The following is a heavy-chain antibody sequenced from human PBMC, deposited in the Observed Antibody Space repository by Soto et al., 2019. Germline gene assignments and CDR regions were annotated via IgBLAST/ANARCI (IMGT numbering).Heavy chain of an antibody. Sequence: GGSLRLSCAASGFTFSSYSMNWVRQAPGKGLEWVSSISSSSSYIYYADSVKGRFTISRDNAKNSLYLQMNSLRAEDTAVYYCARTKTVDPAASANWGQGTLVTVSS. CDR1: GFTFSSYS. CDR3: ARTKTVDPAASAN. CDR2: ISSSSSYI. D-gene: IGHD5-12*01. V-gene: IGHV3-21*01. J-gene: IGHJ4*02.